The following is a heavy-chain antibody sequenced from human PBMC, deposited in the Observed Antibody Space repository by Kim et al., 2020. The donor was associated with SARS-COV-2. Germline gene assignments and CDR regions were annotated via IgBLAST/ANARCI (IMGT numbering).Heavy chain of an antibody. J-gene: IGHJ4*02. V-gene: IGHV3-23*01. D-gene: IGHD1-26*01. Sequence: DSVKGRFTIARDNSDNPLFLHMSRLRAEDTAVYYCAKGRGDMGATGAFDYWGQGTLVTVSS. CDR3: AKGRGDMGATGAFDY.